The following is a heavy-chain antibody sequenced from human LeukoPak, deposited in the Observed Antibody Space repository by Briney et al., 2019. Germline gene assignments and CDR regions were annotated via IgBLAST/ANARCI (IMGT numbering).Heavy chain of an antibody. CDR1: GYTFTSYG. D-gene: IGHD3-22*01. CDR3: ATTIMKDYYDSSGYYYVDY. V-gene: IGHV1-2*04. Sequence: ASVKVSCKASGYTFTSYGISWVRQAPGQGLEWMGWINPSSGGTNYAQKFQGWVTMTRDTSISTAYMELSRLRSEDTAVYYCATTIMKDYYDSSGYYYVDYWGQGTLVTVSS. CDR2: INPSSGGT. J-gene: IGHJ4*02.